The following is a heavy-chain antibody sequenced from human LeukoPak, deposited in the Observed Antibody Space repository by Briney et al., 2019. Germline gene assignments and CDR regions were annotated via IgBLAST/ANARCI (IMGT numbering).Heavy chain of an antibody. J-gene: IGHJ4*02. D-gene: IGHD3-10*01. CDR1: GFTFTSYP. V-gene: IGHV3-30-3*01. Sequence: GGSLRLSCAASGFTFTSYPMHWVRQAAGKGLEWVAVVSYDGSNKYYADSVKGRFTISRDNSKNTLYLQMNSLRAEDTAVYYCARGSWRLVRGAASFESWGQGTLVTVSS. CDR2: VSYDGSNK. CDR3: ARGSWRLVRGAASFES.